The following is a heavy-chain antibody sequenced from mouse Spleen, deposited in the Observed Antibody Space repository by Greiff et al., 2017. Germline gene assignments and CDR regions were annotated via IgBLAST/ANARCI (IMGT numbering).Heavy chain of an antibody. CDR1: GYTFTDYV. V-gene: IGHV1-82*01. Sequence: QVQLQQSGPELVKPGASVKMSCKASGYTFTDYVISWVKQRTGQGLEWIGEIYPGDGDTNYNGKFKGKATLTADKSSSTAYMQLSSLTSEDSAVYFCARRESAMDYWGQGTSVTVSS. CDR3: ARRESAMDY. CDR2: IYPGDGDT. J-gene: IGHJ4*01.